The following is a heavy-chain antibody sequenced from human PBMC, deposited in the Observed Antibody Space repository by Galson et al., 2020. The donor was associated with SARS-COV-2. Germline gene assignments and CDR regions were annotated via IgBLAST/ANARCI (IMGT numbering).Heavy chain of an antibody. CDR2: INHSGST. V-gene: IGHV4-34*01. J-gene: IGHJ3*02. Sequence: SQASETLSLTCAVYGGSFTGYYWSWIRRPPGKGLEWIGEINHSGSTNYNPSLKSRVTISADTSKNQFSLKLSSVTAADTAMYYCASAGTRSGLLYSADAFDIWGQGSRVTVSS. CDR3: ASAGTRSGLLYSADAFDI. D-gene: IGHD6-19*01. CDR1: GGSFTGYY.